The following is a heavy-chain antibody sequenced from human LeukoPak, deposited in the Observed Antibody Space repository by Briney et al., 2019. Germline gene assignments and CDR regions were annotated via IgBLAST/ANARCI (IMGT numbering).Heavy chain of an antibody. Sequence: GGSLRLSCAASGFTFSSYAMSWVRQAPGKGLESVSAISGSGGSTHYADSVKGRFTISRDNSKNTLYLQMNSLRAEDTAVYYCAKGGGLITIFGVEMPRKNAFDIWGQGTMVTVSS. CDR3: AKGGGLITIFGVEMPRKNAFDI. CDR2: ISGSGGST. D-gene: IGHD3-3*01. J-gene: IGHJ3*02. CDR1: GFTFSSYA. V-gene: IGHV3-23*01.